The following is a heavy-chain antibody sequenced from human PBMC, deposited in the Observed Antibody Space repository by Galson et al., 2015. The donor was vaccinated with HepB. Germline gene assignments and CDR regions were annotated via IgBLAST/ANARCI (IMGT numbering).Heavy chain of an antibody. J-gene: IGHJ6*02. CDR1: GCTFSNYA. V-gene: IGHV1-69*13. D-gene: IGHD2-2*01. Sequence: SVKVSCKASGCTFSNYAISWVRQAPGQGLEWMGGIIPLFIITNYAQNFQDRVTLSADESPSTVYMELSSLRSEDTAMYYCARGDMVGLPTTMPPYYGMDVWGQGTTVTVSS. CDR2: IIPLFIIT. CDR3: ARGDMVGLPTTMPPYYGMDV.